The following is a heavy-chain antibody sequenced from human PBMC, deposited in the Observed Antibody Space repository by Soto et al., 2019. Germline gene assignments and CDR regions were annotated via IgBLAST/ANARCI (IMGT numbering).Heavy chain of an antibody. J-gene: IGHJ5*02. CDR1: GGSVSSCSTY. V-gene: IGHV4-61*01. D-gene: IGHD2-15*01. CDR3: ARARLYCSGDSCWLSGFDP. CDR2: IYFSGSA. Sequence: SETLSLTCSVSGGSVSSCSTYWTWIRQPPGKGLEWIGYIYFSGSANYNPSLKSRVTMSVDTSKDQFSLKLTSVTPADTAVYYCARARLYCSGDSCWLSGFDPWGQANLVT.